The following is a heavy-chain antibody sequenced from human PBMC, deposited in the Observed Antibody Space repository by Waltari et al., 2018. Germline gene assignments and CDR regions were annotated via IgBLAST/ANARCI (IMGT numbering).Heavy chain of an antibody. CDR3: ARDHAITSGWYFDY. J-gene: IGHJ4*02. CDR1: GFPFSGYG. D-gene: IGHD6-19*01. Sequence: QVQLVESGGGVVQPGGSLRLSCAASGFPFSGYGMPWVRQAPGKGLGGVAFIRVEGSNKYYADAVNGRFTISRDNSKNTVYVEMNSLGTEDTAVYYCARDHAITSGWYFDYWGQGTLVTVSS. CDR2: IRVEGSNK. V-gene: IGHV3-30*02.